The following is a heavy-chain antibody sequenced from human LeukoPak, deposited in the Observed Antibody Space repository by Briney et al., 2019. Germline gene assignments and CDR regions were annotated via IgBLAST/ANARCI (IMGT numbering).Heavy chain of an antibody. D-gene: IGHD6-25*01. Sequence: ASVKFSCKASGGTFSSYAISWVRQATGQGLDWVGGIIPTFGTADYAQKFQGRVTITADKSTSTAYMELSRLRSEGTAVYSCARVGYSSGWGKYYYYYGMDVWGKGTTVTVSS. CDR1: GGTFSSYA. V-gene: IGHV1-69*06. J-gene: IGHJ6*04. CDR2: IIPTFGTA. CDR3: ARVGYSSGWGKYYYYYGMDV.